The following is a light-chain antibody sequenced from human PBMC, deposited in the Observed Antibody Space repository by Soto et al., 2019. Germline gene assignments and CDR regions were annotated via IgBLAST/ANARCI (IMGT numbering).Light chain of an antibody. CDR1: QGISSY. CDR2: AAS. CDR3: QQASSFPLT. V-gene: IGKV1-9*01. J-gene: IGKJ4*01. Sequence: IQMTQSPASLSASVGYRVTITCQASQGISSYLAWYQQKPGKAPKLLIYAASTLQSGVPSRFSGSGSGTEFTLTISSLQPEDVATYYCQQASSFPLTFGGGTKVDIK.